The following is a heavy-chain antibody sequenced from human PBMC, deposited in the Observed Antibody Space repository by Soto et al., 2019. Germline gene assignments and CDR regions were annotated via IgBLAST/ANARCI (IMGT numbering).Heavy chain of an antibody. Sequence: GGSLRLCGAASGFTFSIDSMNWVRQAQGKGLEWVSYIMPGRSHIFYADSVKGRFTISRDNAKNSLYLQMNSLRAEDTAVYYCARTPYYYDSSGYYHYWGQGTLVTVSS. CDR3: ARTPYYYDSSGYYHY. J-gene: IGHJ4*02. CDR2: IMPGRSHI. V-gene: IGHV3-21*05. D-gene: IGHD3-22*01. CDR1: GFTFSIDS.